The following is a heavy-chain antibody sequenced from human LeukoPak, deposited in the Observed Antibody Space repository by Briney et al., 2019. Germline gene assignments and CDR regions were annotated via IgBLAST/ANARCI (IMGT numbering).Heavy chain of an antibody. CDR3: ARVVATQLWSSGNWFGP. J-gene: IGHJ5*02. V-gene: IGHV4-4*02. D-gene: IGHD5-18*01. CDR1: GGSISSSNW. CDR2: IYHSGST. Sequence: SETLSLTCAVSGGSISSSNWWSWVRQPPGKGLEWIGEIYHSGSTNYNPSLKSRVTISVDKSKNQFSLKLSSVTAADTAVYYCARVVATQLWSSGNWFGPWGQGTLVTVSS.